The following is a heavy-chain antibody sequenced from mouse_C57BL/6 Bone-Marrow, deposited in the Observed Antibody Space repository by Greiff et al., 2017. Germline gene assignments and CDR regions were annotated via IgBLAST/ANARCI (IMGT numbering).Heavy chain of an antibody. CDR3: ARESGAWFAY. Sequence: EVKLVESGGGLVKPGGSLKLSCAASGFTFSSYAMSWVRQTPEKRLEWVATISDGGSYTYYPDNVKGRFTISRDNAKNNLYLQMSHLKSDDTAIYYCARESGAWFAYWGQGTLVTVSA. CDR2: ISDGGSYT. CDR1: GFTFSSYA. J-gene: IGHJ3*01. V-gene: IGHV5-4*01.